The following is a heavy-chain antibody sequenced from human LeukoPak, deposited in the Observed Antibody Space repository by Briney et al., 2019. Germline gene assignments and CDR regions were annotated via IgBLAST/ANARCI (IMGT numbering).Heavy chain of an antibody. CDR2: ISWNSGSI. D-gene: IGHD6-19*01. Sequence: QSGGSLRLSCAASGFTFSSYAMHWVRQAPGKGLEWVSGISWNSGSIDYADSVKGRFTISRDNAKNSLYLQMNSLRAEDTALYYCAKGPSGIAVAGSPKYFQHWGQGTLVTVSS. CDR1: GFTFSSYA. J-gene: IGHJ1*01. CDR3: AKGPSGIAVAGSPKYFQH. V-gene: IGHV3-9*01.